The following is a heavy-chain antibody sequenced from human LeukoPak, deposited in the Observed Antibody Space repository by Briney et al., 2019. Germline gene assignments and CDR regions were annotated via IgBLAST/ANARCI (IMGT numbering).Heavy chain of an antibody. V-gene: IGHV3-49*03. CDR3: TRDGVQWELRS. Sequence: PGGSLRLSCTTSGFPFGDYPISWFRQAPGKGLEWVGFIRRNTYGGTTEYAASVKGRFTISRDDSKSIACLQMNSLKTEDTAVYYCTRDGVQWELRSWGQGTLVTVSS. CDR2: IRRNTYGGTT. CDR1: GFPFGDYP. J-gene: IGHJ5*02. D-gene: IGHD1-26*01.